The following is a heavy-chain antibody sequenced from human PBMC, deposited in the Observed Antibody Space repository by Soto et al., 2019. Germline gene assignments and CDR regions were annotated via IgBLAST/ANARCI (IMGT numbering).Heavy chain of an antibody. Sequence: GGSLRLSCADFAFIVSSNCMNWVRQAPGKGLEWVSAISGSGGSTYYADSVKGRFTISRDNSKNTLYLQMNSLRAEDTAVYYCAKDPGTVGRPAYNWNYRIDPDWFDPWGQGTLVTVSS. J-gene: IGHJ5*02. CDR1: AFIVSSNC. V-gene: IGHV3-23*01. D-gene: IGHD1-7*01. CDR2: ISGSGGST. CDR3: AKDPGTVGRPAYNWNYRIDPDWFDP.